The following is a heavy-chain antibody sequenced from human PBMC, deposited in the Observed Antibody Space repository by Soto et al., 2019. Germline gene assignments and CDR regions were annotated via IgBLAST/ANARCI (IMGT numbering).Heavy chain of an antibody. Sequence: SVNVSCKASGGTFSSYAISWVRQAPGQGLEWMGGIIPIFGTANYAQKFQGRVTITADESTSTAYMELSSLRSEDTAVYYCARVGTVTAHYYYYYGMDVWGQGTTVTVSS. CDR2: IIPIFGTA. V-gene: IGHV1-69*13. CDR3: ARVGTVTAHYYYYYGMDV. CDR1: GGTFSSYA. J-gene: IGHJ6*02. D-gene: IGHD4-17*01.